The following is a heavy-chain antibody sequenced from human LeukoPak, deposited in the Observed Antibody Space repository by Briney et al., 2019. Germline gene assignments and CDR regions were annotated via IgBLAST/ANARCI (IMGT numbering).Heavy chain of an antibody. Sequence: GGSLRLSCAASGFTFSSYDMSWVRQAPGRGLEWVSSIRRSGENTYYGDAVKGRFTISRDNSKNTVYLQMNNMRVDDTAVYYCAKSSGIAAAGNNWFDPWGQGTLVTVSS. CDR1: GFTFSSYD. CDR2: IRRSGENT. CDR3: AKSSGIAAAGNNWFDP. V-gene: IGHV3-23*01. J-gene: IGHJ5*02. D-gene: IGHD6-13*01.